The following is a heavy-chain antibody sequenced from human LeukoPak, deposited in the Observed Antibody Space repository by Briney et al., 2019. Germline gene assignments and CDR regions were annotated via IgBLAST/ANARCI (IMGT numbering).Heavy chain of an antibody. CDR3: ARDQPDYYDSSGYYNYDAFDI. V-gene: IGHV3-21*01. Sequence: GGSLRLSCAASGFTFSSYSMNWVRQAPGKGLEWVSSISSSSSYIYYADSVKGRFTISRDNAKNSLYLQMNSLRAEDTAVYYCARDQPDYYDSSGYYNYDAFDIWGQGTMVTVPS. CDR1: GFTFSSYS. D-gene: IGHD3-22*01. CDR2: ISSSSSYI. J-gene: IGHJ3*02.